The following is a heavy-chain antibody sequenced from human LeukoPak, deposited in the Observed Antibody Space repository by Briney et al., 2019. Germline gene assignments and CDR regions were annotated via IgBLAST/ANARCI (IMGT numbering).Heavy chain of an antibody. CDR1: GGPISSYY. V-gene: IGHV4-59*08. CDR2: IYSSGST. J-gene: IGHJ3*02. CDR3: ARHFRTGGRSTDAFDI. Sequence: PSETLSLTCTVSGGPISSYYWSWIRQSPGKGLEWIGYIYSSGSTKYNPSLSGRLTISVDTSKNHFSLRLSSVTAPDTAVYYCARHFRTGGRSTDAFDIWGQGTMVTVSS. D-gene: IGHD6-19*01.